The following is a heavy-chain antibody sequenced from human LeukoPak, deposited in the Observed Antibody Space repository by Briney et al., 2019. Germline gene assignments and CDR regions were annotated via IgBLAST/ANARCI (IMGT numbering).Heavy chain of an antibody. CDR3: ARDRYSSPDAFDI. J-gene: IGHJ3*02. Sequence: GGSLRLSCAASGFTFNKYAIHWARQAPGKGLEWVAVISNDGVTRIFANSVKGRFTISRDNSKNTLYLQMNSLRAEDTAVYYCARDRYSSPDAFDIWGQGTMVTVSS. D-gene: IGHD6-19*01. CDR1: GFTFNKYA. V-gene: IGHV3-30*04. CDR2: ISNDGVTR.